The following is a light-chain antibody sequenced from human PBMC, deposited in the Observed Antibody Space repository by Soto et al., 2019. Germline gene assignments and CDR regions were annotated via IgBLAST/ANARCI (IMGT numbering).Light chain of an antibody. CDR1: QSVSSY. J-gene: IGKJ5*01. V-gene: IGKV3-11*01. CDR3: QQRGNWIT. Sequence: EIVLTQSPATLSLSPGERATLSCRASQSVSSYLAWYQQKPGQAPRLLIYDASNRATGIPARFSGSGSGTDFTLTFSSLEPEDFAVYYCQQRGNWITFGQGTRLEIK. CDR2: DAS.